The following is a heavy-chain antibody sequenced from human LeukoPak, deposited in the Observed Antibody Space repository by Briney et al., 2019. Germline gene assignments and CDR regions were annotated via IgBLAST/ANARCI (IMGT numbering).Heavy chain of an antibody. CDR2: ISGSGGST. D-gene: IGHD3-3*01. V-gene: IGHV3-23*01. Sequence: GGSLRLSCAASGFTFSSYAMSWVRQAPGKGLEWVSAISGSGGSTYYADSVKGRFTISRDNSKNTLYLQMNSLRAEDTAVYYCAKDTIFGVLGDGNFDYWGQGTLVTVSS. J-gene: IGHJ4*02. CDR1: GFTFSSYA. CDR3: AKDTIFGVLGDGNFDY.